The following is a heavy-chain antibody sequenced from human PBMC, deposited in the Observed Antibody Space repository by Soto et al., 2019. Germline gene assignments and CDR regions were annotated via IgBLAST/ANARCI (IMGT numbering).Heavy chain of an antibody. Sequence: ASETLSLTCTVSGGSISSGGYYWSWIRQHPGKGLEWIGYIYYSGSTYYNPSLKSRVTISVDTSKNQFSLKLSSVTAADTAVYYCARSPQLLHNWFDPWGQGTLVTVSS. CDR1: GGSISSGGYY. CDR3: ARSPQLLHNWFDP. CDR2: IYYSGST. V-gene: IGHV4-31*03. J-gene: IGHJ5*02. D-gene: IGHD2-15*01.